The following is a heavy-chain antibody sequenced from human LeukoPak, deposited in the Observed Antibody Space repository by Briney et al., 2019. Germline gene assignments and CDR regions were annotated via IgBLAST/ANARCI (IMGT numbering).Heavy chain of an antibody. CDR2: ISAYNDNA. CDR1: GYSFTNYG. CDR3: ARSTLGIEFDY. D-gene: IGHD7-27*01. J-gene: IGHJ4*02. V-gene: IGHV1-18*01. Sequence: GASVKVSCKASGYSFTNYGISWVRQAPGQGLEWMGWISAYNDNAHYAQGLEGRVTMTSETSTRTAYMELRSLRSDDTAVYYCARSTLGIEFDYWGQGSLVTVSS.